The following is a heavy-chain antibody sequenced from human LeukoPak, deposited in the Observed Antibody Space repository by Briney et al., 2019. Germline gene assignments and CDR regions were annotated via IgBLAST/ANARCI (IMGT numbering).Heavy chain of an antibody. CDR1: GGSISSYY. V-gene: IGHV4-59*01. Sequence: SETLSLTCTVSGGSISSYYWTWIRQPPRKGLEWIWYIYYSGSTKYNPSLKSRVTMSVDTSKNRFSLKLSSVTAADTAVYYCAREDGSGWYSFDYWGQGTLVTVSS. D-gene: IGHD6-19*01. J-gene: IGHJ4*02. CDR3: AREDGSGWYSFDY. CDR2: IYYSGST.